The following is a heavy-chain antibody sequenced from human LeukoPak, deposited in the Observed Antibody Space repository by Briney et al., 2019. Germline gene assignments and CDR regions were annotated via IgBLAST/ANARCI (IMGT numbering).Heavy chain of an antibody. J-gene: IGHJ4*02. Sequence: GGSLRLSCAASGFTFSNYWMTWVRQAPGKGLEWVANINRDGSERYYVDSVKGRFTISRDDAKSSLYLQMNSLRAEDTAVYYCARAGGSTVSHSDYWGQGTLVTVSS. CDR2: INRDGSER. CDR1: GFTFSNYW. D-gene: IGHD4-17*01. V-gene: IGHV3-7*03. CDR3: ARAGGSTVSHSDY.